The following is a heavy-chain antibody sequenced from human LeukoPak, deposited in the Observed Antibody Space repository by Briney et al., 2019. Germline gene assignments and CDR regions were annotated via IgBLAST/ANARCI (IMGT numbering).Heavy chain of an antibody. CDR2: ISGGST. CDR1: GFTVSSNE. D-gene: IGHD3-10*01. CDR3: NLRGINKDAVPPGDYYYYYGMDV. V-gene: IGHV3-38-3*01. Sequence: GGSLRLSCAASGFTVSSNEMSWVRQAPGKGLEWVSSISGGSTYYADSRKGRFTISRDNSKNTLHLQMNSLRAEDTAVYYCNLRGINKDAVPPGDYYYYYGMDVWGQGTTVTVSS. J-gene: IGHJ6*02.